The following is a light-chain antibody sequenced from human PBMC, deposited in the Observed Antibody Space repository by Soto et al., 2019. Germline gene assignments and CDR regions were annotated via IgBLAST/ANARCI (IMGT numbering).Light chain of an antibody. Sequence: EIVLTQSPDTLSLSPGQRATLSCRASQSVRSDYFAWYQQKPGQAPRVIIFGVSTRATGVPDRFNGSGSGTDFTLTISRLEPEDFALYYCQQYGNSPLTFGGGTEVEIK. CDR1: QSVRSDY. J-gene: IGKJ4*01. CDR3: QQYGNSPLT. V-gene: IGKV3-20*01. CDR2: GVS.